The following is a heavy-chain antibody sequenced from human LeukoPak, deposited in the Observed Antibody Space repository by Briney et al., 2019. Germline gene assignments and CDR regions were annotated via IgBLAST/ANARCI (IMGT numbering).Heavy chain of an antibody. CDR3: ARTPYYYYYYMDV. V-gene: IGHV4-61*02. Sequence: SQTLSLTCTVSGGSISSGDYYWSWIRQPAGKGLEWIGRIYTSGSTNYNPSLKSRVTISVDTSKNQFSLKLSSVTAADTAVYYCARTPYYYYYYMDVWGKGTTVTVSS. J-gene: IGHJ6*03. CDR1: GGSISSGDYY. CDR2: IYTSGST.